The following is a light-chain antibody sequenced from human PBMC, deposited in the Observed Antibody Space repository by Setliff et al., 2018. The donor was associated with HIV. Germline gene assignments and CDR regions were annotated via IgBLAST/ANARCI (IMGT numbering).Light chain of an antibody. Sequence: QSALTQPRSVSGSPGQSVTIACTGTSSDAGDYNFVSWYQLHPGKAPKLIIYDVTKRPSGVPDRFSGSKSANAASLTISGLQAEDGADYYCCSYAGSYCYVFGTGTKGTVL. J-gene: IGLJ1*01. CDR1: SSDAGDYNF. V-gene: IGLV2-11*01. CDR3: CSYAGSYCYV. CDR2: DVT.